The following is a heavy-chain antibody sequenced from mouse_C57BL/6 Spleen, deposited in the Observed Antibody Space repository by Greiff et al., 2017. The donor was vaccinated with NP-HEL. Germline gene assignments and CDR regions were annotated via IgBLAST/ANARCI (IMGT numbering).Heavy chain of an antibody. Sequence: EVQVVESGGGLVKPGGSLKLSCAASGFTFSDYGMHWVRQAPEKGLEWVAYISSGSSTIYYADTVKGRFTISRDNAKNTLFLQMTSLRSEDTAMYYCARAPSLGLGRHWYFDVWGTGTTVTVSS. V-gene: IGHV5-17*01. CDR1: GFTFSDYG. CDR2: ISSGSSTI. J-gene: IGHJ1*03. D-gene: IGHD2-14*01. CDR3: ARAPSLGLGRHWYFDV.